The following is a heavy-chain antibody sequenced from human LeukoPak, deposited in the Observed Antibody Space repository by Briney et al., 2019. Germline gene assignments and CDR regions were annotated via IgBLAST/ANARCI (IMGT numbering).Heavy chain of an antibody. CDR1: GFTFSSYA. CDR2: IKSKTDGGTT. Sequence: GGSLRLSCAASGFTFSSYAMSWVRQAPGKGLEWVGRIKSKTDGGTTDYAAPVKGRFTISRDDSKNTLYLQMNSLKTEDTAVYYCTTDALLGYCSSTSCYEADYWGQGTLDTVSS. D-gene: IGHD2-2*01. J-gene: IGHJ4*02. CDR3: TTDALLGYCSSTSCYEADY. V-gene: IGHV3-15*01.